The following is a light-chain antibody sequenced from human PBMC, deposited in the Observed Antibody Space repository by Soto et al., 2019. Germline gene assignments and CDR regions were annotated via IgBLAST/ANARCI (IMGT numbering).Light chain of an antibody. Sequence: IVLTQSPATLSVSPGERVILSCRASQSVDISLAWYQQKPGQAPRLLIYGASTRATDMPGTFSGRGSGTEFTLTITSLRPEDFGVYYCQQYRSWPRTFGQGTRWIS. CDR1: QSVDIS. CDR3: QQYRSWPRT. CDR2: GAS. V-gene: IGKV3-15*01. J-gene: IGKJ1*01.